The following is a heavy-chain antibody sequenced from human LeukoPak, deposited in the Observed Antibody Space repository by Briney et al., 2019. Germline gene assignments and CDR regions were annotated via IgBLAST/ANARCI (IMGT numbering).Heavy chain of an antibody. Sequence: SQTLSLTCAISGDSVSSKSASWSWIRQSPSRGLEWLGRTYSRSKWFNDYAVSLKSRITINPDTSKNQFSLHLTSVTPDDTAVYYCARGTGSLDYWGQGTLVTVSS. CDR2: TYSRSKWFN. J-gene: IGHJ4*02. CDR3: ARGTGSLDY. CDR1: GDSVSSKSAS. D-gene: IGHD1-26*01. V-gene: IGHV6-1*01.